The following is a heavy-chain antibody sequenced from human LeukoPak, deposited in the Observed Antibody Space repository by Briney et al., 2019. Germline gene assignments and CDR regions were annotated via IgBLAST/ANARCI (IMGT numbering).Heavy chain of an antibody. CDR1: GYTFTDYY. J-gene: IGHJ5*02. V-gene: IGHV1-2*02. CDR2: INANSGGT. D-gene: IGHD2-2*01. CDR3: ARVGYCSSTSCYLRKRDWFDP. Sequence: ASVTVSYKASGYTFTDYYMHWVRQAPGQGLEWRGWINANSGGTNYAQKFQGRVTITRDTSISTAYMELSRLRSDDTAVYYSARVGYCSSTSCYLRKRDWFDPWGQGTLVTVSS.